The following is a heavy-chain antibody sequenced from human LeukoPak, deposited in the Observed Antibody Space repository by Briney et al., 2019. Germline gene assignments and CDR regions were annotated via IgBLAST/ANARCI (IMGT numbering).Heavy chain of an antibody. CDR3: AKQVYYDFWSGYSFDY. J-gene: IGHJ4*02. Sequence: PGGSLRLSCAASGFTFSSYAMSWVRQAPGKGLEWVSAISGSGGSTYYADSAKGRFTISRDNSKNTLYLQMNSLRAEDTAVYYCAKQVYYDFWSGYSFDYWGQGTLVTVSS. CDR2: ISGSGGST. V-gene: IGHV3-23*01. CDR1: GFTFSSYA. D-gene: IGHD3-3*01.